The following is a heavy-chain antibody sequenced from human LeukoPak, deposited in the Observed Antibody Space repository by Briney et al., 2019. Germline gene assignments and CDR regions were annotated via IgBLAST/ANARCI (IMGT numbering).Heavy chain of an antibody. D-gene: IGHD5-18*01. CDR2: IDHSGST. CDR1: GGSFSGYY. CDR3: ARYSYGQGYYFDY. Sequence: SETLSLTCAVYGGSFSGYYWNWIRQPPGKGLEWIGEIDHSGSTNYSPSLKSRVTISVDTSKNQFSLKLSSVTDADTAVYYCARYSYGQGYYFDYWGQGTLVTVSS. V-gene: IGHV4-34*01. J-gene: IGHJ4*02.